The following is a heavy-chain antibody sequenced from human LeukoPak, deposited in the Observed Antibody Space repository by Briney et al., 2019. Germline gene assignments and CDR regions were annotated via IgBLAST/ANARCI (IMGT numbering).Heavy chain of an antibody. V-gene: IGHV4-39*07. CDR3: AMGAPYGYCSSTSCSFQAWFDP. Sequence: PSETLSLTCTVSGGSISSSSYYWGWIRQPPGKGLEWIGSIYYSGSTYYNPSLKSRVTISVDTSKNQFSLKLSSVTAADTAVYYCAMGAPYGYCSSTSCSFQAWFDPWGQGTLVTVSS. D-gene: IGHD2-2*03. CDR2: IYYSGST. J-gene: IGHJ5*02. CDR1: GGSISSSSYY.